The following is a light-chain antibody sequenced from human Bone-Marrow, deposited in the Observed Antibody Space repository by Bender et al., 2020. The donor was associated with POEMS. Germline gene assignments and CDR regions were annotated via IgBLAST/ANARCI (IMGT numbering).Light chain of an antibody. V-gene: IGLV2-14*02. CDR1: TTEYYNL. Sequence: QSALTQPASVSGSPGQSITISCTGITTEYYNLVSWYQQQPGKAPKLIIYDATKRPSGVPHRFSGSKSGNLVSLTVSGLQAEDEADYYCASYAGFTSLGVFGGGTKLTVL. CDR3: ASYAGFTSLGV. CDR2: DAT. J-gene: IGLJ2*01.